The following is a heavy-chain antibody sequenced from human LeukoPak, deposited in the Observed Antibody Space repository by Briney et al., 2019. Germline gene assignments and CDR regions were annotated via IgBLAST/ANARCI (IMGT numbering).Heavy chain of an antibody. J-gene: IGHJ4*02. Sequence: PGRSLRLSCAASGFTFSGYAMYWVRQAPGKGLEWVSGIGASDGSTYYADSVKGRFAISRDNSKNTLYLEINSLRAEDTAVYYCAKRTVIGVPDGRCFGSWGQGTLVTVSS. D-gene: IGHD4-17*01. CDR1: GFTFSGYA. CDR2: IGASDGST. CDR3: AKRTVIGVPDGRCFGS. V-gene: IGHV3-23*01.